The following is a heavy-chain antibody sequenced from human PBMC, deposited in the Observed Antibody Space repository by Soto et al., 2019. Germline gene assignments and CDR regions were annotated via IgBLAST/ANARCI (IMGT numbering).Heavy chain of an antibody. CDR2: ISDKSHTI. D-gene: IGHD6-19*01. CDR1: AFTFSSEN. J-gene: IGHJ3*02. V-gene: IGHV3-48*02. CDR3: AKSSGWFEGDAFDI. Sequence: EGQLVESGGGLVQPGGSLRLSCLASAFTFSSENMNWVRQAPGKGLEWVAYISDKSHTIHYANSVKGRFTISRDNAKDSLFLQMNSLSDEDTAVYYCAKSSGWFEGDAFDIWGRGTLVTVSS.